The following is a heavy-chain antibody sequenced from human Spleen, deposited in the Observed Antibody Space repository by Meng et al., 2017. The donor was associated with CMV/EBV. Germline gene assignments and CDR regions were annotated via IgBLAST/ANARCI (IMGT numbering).Heavy chain of an antibody. CDR3: ARGRDDWFDP. CDR2: ISSSSSTI. D-gene: IGHD2-15*01. V-gene: IGHV3-48*04. J-gene: IGHJ5*02. Sequence: GESLKISCAVSEFTFRTYDMNWVRQAPGKGLEWLSYISSSSSTIYYADSVKGRFTISRDNAKNSLYLQMNSLRAEDTAVYYCARGRDDWFDPWGQGTLVPSPQ. CDR1: EFTFRTYD.